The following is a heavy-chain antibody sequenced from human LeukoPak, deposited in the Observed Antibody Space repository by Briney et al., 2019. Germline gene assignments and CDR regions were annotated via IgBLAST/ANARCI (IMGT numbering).Heavy chain of an antibody. V-gene: IGHV1-2*02. CDR3: ARGIGDYSNYEALDY. D-gene: IGHD4-11*01. J-gene: IGHJ4*02. Sequence: ASVKVSCKASGYTFTGYYMHWVRQAPGQGLEWMGWINPNSGGTDYAQKFQGRVTMTRDTSISTAYMELSRLRSDDTAVYYCARGIGDYSNYEALDYWGQGTLVTVSS. CDR2: INPNSGGT. CDR1: GYTFTGYY.